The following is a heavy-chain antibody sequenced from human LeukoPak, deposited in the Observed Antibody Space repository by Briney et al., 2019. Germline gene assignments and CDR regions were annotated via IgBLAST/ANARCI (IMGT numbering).Heavy chain of an antibody. CDR1: GYSFTNYW. D-gene: IGHD1-26*01. J-gene: IGHJ4*02. Sequence: GESLKISCKGSGYSFTNYWIGWVRQMPGKGLEWMGIIYPGDSDTRYSPSFQGQVTISADKSISTAYLQWSSLKASDTAMYYCARQGPRIVGATSYFDYWGQGTLVTVSS. CDR3: ARQGPRIVGATSYFDY. CDR2: IYPGDSDT. V-gene: IGHV5-51*01.